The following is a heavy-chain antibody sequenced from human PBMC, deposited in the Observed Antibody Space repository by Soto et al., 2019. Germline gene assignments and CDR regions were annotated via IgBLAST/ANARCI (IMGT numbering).Heavy chain of an antibody. CDR3: ARGVEYYYDSSGYYYYYYYGMDV. CDR1: GYTFTSYG. Sequence: ASVMVSCKASGYTFTSYGISWVRQAPGQGLEWMGWISAYNGNTNYAQKLQGRVTMTTDTSTSTAYMELRSLRSDDTAVYYCARGVEYYYDSSGYYYYYYYGMDVWRQGTTVTVSS. CDR2: ISAYNGNT. J-gene: IGHJ6*02. D-gene: IGHD3-22*01. V-gene: IGHV1-18*01.